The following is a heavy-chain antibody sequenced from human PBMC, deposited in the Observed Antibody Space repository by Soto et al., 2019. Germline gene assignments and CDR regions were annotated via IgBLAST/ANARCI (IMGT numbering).Heavy chain of an antibody. V-gene: IGHV3-7*05. CDR3: ARGRGAAADYFDF. CDR1: GFSFSSYW. CDR2: INQDGSQK. Sequence: GGSLRLSCAASGFSFSSYWMSWVRQAPGKGLEWVANINQDGSQKYYVDSVKGRFTISRDNAKNSLCLQMNSLRAEDTAVYYCARGRGAAADYFDFWGQGTLVTVS. J-gene: IGHJ4*02. D-gene: IGHD6-13*01.